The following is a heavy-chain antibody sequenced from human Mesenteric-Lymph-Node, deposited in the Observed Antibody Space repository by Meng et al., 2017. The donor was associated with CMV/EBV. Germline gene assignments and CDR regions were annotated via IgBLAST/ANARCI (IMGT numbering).Heavy chain of an antibody. CDR1: GFTFSSYG. V-gene: IGHV3-23*01. D-gene: IGHD6-19*01. Sequence: GESLKISCAASGFTFSSYGMSWVRQAPGKGLEWVSGISGSGGTTDYTDSVKGRFTISRDNSKNTLYLQMMSLRAEDTAVYYCANQEHGSGWYRGAFDMWGQGTMVTVSS. J-gene: IGHJ3*02. CDR3: ANQEHGSGWYRGAFDM. CDR2: ISGSGGTT.